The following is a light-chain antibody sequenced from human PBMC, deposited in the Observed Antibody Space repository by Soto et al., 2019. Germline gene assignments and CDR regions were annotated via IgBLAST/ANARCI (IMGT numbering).Light chain of an antibody. Sequence: QSALTQPRSVSGSPGQSVTISCTGTSSDVGTYNYVSWYQQHPGKAPKVMIYDVSERPSGVPDRFSGSKSGNTASLTNSGLQGEDEADYYCCSSAGSPKYVFGTGTKLTVL. V-gene: IGLV2-11*01. CDR3: CSSAGSPKYV. J-gene: IGLJ1*01. CDR2: DVS. CDR1: SSDVGTYNY.